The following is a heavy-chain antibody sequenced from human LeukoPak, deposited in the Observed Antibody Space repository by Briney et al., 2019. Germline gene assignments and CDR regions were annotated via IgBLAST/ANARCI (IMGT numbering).Heavy chain of an antibody. V-gene: IGHV4-39*01. Sequence: PSETLSLTCTVSGGSISSRSCNWGWIRQPPGKGLEWFGIIHYVATTSHTPSLTLRFTISVHTFKNQFSLKLSSVTAADTAVYYCARLDYNSYSMGVWGQGTTVTVSS. CDR1: GGSISSRSCN. CDR2: IHYVATT. CDR3: ARLDYNSYSMGV. D-gene: IGHD2-2*03. J-gene: IGHJ6*02.